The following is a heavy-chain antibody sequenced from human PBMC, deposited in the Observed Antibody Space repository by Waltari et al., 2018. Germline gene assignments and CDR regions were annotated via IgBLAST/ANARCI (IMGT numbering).Heavy chain of an antibody. V-gene: IGHV3-23*01. CDR1: GFTFRTYF. D-gene: IGHD3-10*01. J-gene: IGHJ5*02. Sequence: EVQLLESGGGFVQPGGSLSLSCAAPGFTFRTYFMNWVRQVPGKGLEWVSAISDSGVNTYYADSLKGRFTISRDNSKNTLYLQMNSLRADDTAIYYCATRVSSWGQGTLVTVSS. CDR2: ISDSGVNT. CDR3: ATRVSS.